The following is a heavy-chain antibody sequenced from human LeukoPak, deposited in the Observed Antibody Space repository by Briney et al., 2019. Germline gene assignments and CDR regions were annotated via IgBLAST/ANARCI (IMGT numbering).Heavy chain of an antibody. Sequence: GRSLRLSCAASGFTFSSYAMHWVRQAPGKGLEWVAVISYDGSNKYYADSVKGRFTISRDNSKNTLYLQMNSLRAEDTAVYYCARVTHVGGSPYFDYWGQGTLVTVSS. CDR3: ARVTHVGGSPYFDY. CDR1: GFTFSSYA. V-gene: IGHV3-30*01. J-gene: IGHJ4*02. CDR2: ISYDGSNK. D-gene: IGHD1-26*01.